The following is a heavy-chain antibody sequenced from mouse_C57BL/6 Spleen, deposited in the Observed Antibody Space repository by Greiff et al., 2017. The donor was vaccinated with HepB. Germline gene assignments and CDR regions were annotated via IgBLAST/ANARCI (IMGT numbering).Heavy chain of an antibody. Sequence: VQLQQSGAELVKPGASVKMSCKASGYTFTSYWITWVKQRPGQGLEWIGDIYPGSGSTNYNEKFKSKATLTVDTSSSTAYMQLSSLTSEDSAVYYCAYYNGRIYKDFDDWGTGTTVTVSS. CDR2: IYPGSGST. D-gene: IGHD1-1*01. V-gene: IGHV1-55*01. CDR3: AYYNGRIYKDFDD. J-gene: IGHJ1*03. CDR1: GYTFTSYW.